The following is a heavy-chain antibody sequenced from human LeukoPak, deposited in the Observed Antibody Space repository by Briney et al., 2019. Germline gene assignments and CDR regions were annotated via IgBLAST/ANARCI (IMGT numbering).Heavy chain of an antibody. J-gene: IGHJ4*02. CDR2: IYYSGST. V-gene: IGHV4-31*03. CDR1: GGSISSGGYY. Sequence: PSETLSLTCTVSGGSISSGGYYWSWIRQHPGKGLEWIGYIYYSGSTYYNPSLRSRVTLSVDTSKNQFSLKLSSVTAADTAVYYCARHPRVPAANFDYWGQGTLVTVSS. CDR3: ARHPRVPAANFDY. D-gene: IGHD2-2*01.